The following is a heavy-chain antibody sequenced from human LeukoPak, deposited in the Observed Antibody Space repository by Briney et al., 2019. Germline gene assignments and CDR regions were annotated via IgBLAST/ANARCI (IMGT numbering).Heavy chain of an antibody. J-gene: IGHJ4*02. D-gene: IGHD3-22*01. CDR1: GYTFTSYG. V-gene: IGHV1-69*13. CDR3: ARTEQENYYDSSGYYY. CDR2: IIPIFGTA. Sequence: GASVTVSCKASGYTFTSYGISWVRQAPGQGLEWMGGIIPIFGTANYAQKFQGRVTITADESTSTAYMELSSLRSEDTAVYYCARTEQENYYDSSGYYYWGQGTLVTVSS.